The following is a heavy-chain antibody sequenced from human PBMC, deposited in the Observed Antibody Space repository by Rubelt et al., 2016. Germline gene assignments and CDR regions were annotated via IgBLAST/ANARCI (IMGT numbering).Heavy chain of an antibody. Sequence: EVQLLESGGGLVQPGGSLRLSCAASGFTFSSYAMSWVRQAPGKGLEWVAAIRCSGGSTYYADSVKGRLNLSSDNSKGTLCLERNSLRAGDTAVYYCARFGPITMVRGLMSHFDYWGQGTLVTVSS. J-gene: IGHJ4*02. CDR3: ARFGPITMVRGLMSHFDY. D-gene: IGHD3-10*01. CDR1: GFTFSSYA. V-gene: IGHV3-23*01. CDR2: IRCSGGST.